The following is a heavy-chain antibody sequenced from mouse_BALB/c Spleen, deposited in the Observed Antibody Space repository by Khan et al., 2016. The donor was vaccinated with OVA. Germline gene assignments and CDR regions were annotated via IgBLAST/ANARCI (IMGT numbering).Heavy chain of an antibody. CDR1: GYSITSDYA. J-gene: IGHJ2*01. CDR2: ISYSGNT. Sequence: EVELVVSGPGLVKPSQSLSLTCTVTGYSITSDYAWNWIRQFPGNKLEWMGYISYSGNTKYNPSLKSRISITRDTSKNQFFLQLKSVTTEDTATYDCARIYGGDFDYWGQGTTLTVSS. CDR3: ARIYGGDFDY. D-gene: IGHD1-1*01. V-gene: IGHV3-2*02.